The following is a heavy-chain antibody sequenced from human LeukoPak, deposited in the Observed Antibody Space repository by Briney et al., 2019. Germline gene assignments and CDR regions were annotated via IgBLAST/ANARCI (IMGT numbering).Heavy chain of an antibody. V-gene: IGHV5-51*01. CDR1: GYSFTNCW. Sequence: GESLKISCKGSGYSFTNCWIGWVRQMPGKRLQWMGLSSPGDSGSKYSPSFQGQVTMSADKSINTAHLQWSSLKASDTAMYYCARIRTDYGGQYFLDSWGQGPLVTVSS. D-gene: IGHD4-23*01. CDR3: ARIRTDYGGQYFLDS. J-gene: IGHJ4*02. CDR2: SSPGDSGS.